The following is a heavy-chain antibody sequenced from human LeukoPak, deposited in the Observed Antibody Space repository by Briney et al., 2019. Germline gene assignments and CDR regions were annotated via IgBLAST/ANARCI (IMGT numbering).Heavy chain of an antibody. CDR3: AREMEQQTYYMDV. CDR1: GFTFSSYS. J-gene: IGHJ6*03. Sequence: GGSLRLSCAASGFTFSSYSMNWVRQAPGKGLEWVSYISSSSSTIYYADSVKGRFTISRDNAKNSLYLQMNSLRAEDTAVYYCAREMEQQTYYMDVWGKGTTVTVSS. CDR2: ISSSSSTI. D-gene: IGHD6-13*01. V-gene: IGHV3-48*01.